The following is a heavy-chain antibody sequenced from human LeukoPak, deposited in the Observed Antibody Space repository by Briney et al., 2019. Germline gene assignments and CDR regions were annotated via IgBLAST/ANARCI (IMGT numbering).Heavy chain of an antibody. J-gene: IGHJ6*02. CDR1: GFTFSSYA. D-gene: IGHD3-10*01. CDR3: AKDEWFGESYYYYGMDV. Sequence: GGSLRLSCAASGFTFSSYAMSWVRQAPGTGLEWVSPISGSGGSTYYADSVKGRFTISRDNSKNTLYLQMNSLRAEDTAVYYCAKDEWFGESYYYYGMDVWGQGTTVTVSS. V-gene: IGHV3-23*01. CDR2: ISGSGGST.